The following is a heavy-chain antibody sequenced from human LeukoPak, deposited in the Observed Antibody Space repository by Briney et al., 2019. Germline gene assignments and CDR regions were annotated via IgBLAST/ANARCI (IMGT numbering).Heavy chain of an antibody. Sequence: PSETLSLTCTVSGGSISSGSYYWSWIRQPAGKGLEWIGRIYTSGSTNYNPSLKSRVTISVDTSKNQFSLKLSSVTAADTAVYYCARGQYCGGDCFFDWSQGTLVTVSS. CDR3: ARGQYCGGDCFFD. V-gene: IGHV4-61*02. D-gene: IGHD2-21*02. J-gene: IGHJ4*02. CDR1: GGSISSGSYY. CDR2: IYTSGST.